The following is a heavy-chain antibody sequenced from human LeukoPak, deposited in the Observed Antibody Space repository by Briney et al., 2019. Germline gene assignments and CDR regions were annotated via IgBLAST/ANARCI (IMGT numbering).Heavy chain of an antibody. CDR1: GYTFTSYG. CDR2: ISSYNGNT. V-gene: IGHV1-18*01. D-gene: IGHD3-22*01. CDR3: ARRVAVVRRDAFDI. J-gene: IGHJ3*02. Sequence: ASVKVSCKASGYTFTSYGISWVRQAPGQGLEWMGWISSYNGNTNYAQKLQGRVTMSTDTSTGTAYMELRSLRSDDTAVYYCARRVAVVRRDAFDIWGQGTMVTVSS.